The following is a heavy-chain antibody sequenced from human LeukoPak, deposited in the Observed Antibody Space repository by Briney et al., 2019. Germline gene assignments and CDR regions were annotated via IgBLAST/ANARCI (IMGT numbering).Heavy chain of an antibody. V-gene: IGHV3-30*02. J-gene: IGHJ4*02. Sequence: PGGSLRLSCAPSGFTFTTYAMDWVRQAPGKGLEWVAFIQNDGITKFYADSVKGRFTISRDDSKKTLYLQMDSLRPDDTAAYYGGGGGNYPFDYWGQGTPVTVPS. D-gene: IGHD1-26*01. CDR3: GGGGNYPFDY. CDR2: IQNDGITK. CDR1: GFTFTTYA.